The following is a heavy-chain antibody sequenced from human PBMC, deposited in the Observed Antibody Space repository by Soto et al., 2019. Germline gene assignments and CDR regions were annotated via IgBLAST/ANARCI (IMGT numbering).Heavy chain of an antibody. D-gene: IGHD3-22*01. J-gene: IGHJ4*02. V-gene: IGHV5-10-1*01. CDR2: IDPSDSYT. CDR1: GYSFTSYW. Sequence: LGESLKISCKGSGYSFTSYWISWVRQMPGKGLEWMGRIDPSDSYTNYSPSFQGHVTISADKSISTAYLQWSSLKASDTAMYYCARRREDYYDSSGYSYYFDYWGQGTLVTVSS. CDR3: ARRREDYYDSSGYSYYFDY.